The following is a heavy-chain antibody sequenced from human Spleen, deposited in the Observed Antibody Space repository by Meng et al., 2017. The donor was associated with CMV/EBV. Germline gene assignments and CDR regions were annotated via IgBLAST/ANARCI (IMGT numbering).Heavy chain of an antibody. CDR1: GYD. V-gene: IGHV1-2*02. J-gene: IGHJ5*02. Sequence: GYDMHWVRQAPGQGLEWMGWINPNSGGTNYAQKFQGRVTMTRDTSISTAYMELSRLRSDDTAVYFCARSSGPIYYDSSGYPVGWFDPWGQGTLVTVSS. CDR3: ARSSGPIYYDSSGYPVGWFDP. CDR2: INPNSGGT. D-gene: IGHD3-22*01.